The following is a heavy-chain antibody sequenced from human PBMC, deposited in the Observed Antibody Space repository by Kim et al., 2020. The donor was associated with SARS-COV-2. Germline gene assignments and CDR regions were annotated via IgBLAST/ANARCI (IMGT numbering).Heavy chain of an antibody. J-gene: IGHJ4*02. Sequence: SYDGSNKYYAESVKDRFTISRDNSKTTLYLQMNSLRAEDTAVYYCAKDSYWGQGTLVTVSS. CDR2: SYDGSNK. CDR3: AKDSY. V-gene: IGHV3-30*18.